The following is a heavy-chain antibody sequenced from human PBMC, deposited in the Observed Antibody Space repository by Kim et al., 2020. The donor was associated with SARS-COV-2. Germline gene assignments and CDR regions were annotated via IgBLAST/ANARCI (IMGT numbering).Heavy chain of an antibody. CDR3: AKSPHYYYYDNSGYYFD. J-gene: IGHJ4*01. D-gene: IGHD3-22*01. Sequence: GGSLRLSCATSGFTFSSYVMSWVRQAPGKGLEWISTIDATVRTTYYADSVKGRFTISRANSKHTLYLQMSSLRAEDTAVYYCAKSPHYYYYDNSGYYFD. CDR1: GFTFSSYV. CDR2: IDATVRTT. V-gene: IGHV3-23*01.